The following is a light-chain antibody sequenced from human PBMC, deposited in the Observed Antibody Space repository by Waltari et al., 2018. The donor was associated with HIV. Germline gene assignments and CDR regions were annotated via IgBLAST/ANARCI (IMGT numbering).Light chain of an antibody. CDR3: AAWDDSLNAYV. CDR2: AKK. J-gene: IGLJ1*01. V-gene: IGLV1-44*01. CDR1: NSNIVSYT. Sequence: QSVLTQPPSASGTPGQRVTISCSGRNSNIVSYTVNWYHQFPRKAPELFNYAKKQRPTGAPARFSGSKSGNSASLAISGLRCEDEPDHTWAAWDDSLNAYVFGTATEGTV.